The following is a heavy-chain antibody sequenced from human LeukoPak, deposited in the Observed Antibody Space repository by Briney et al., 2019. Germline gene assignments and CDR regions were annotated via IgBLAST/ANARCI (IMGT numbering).Heavy chain of an antibody. V-gene: IGHV3-30-3*01. CDR3: ARGRADFWSGYGMDV. CDR2: ISYDGSNK. CDR1: GFTFSSYA. D-gene: IGHD3-3*01. Sequence: GRSLRLSCAASGFTFSSYATHWVRQAPGKGLEWVAVISYDGSNKYYADSVKGRFTISRDNSKNTLYLQMNSLRAEDTAVYYCARGRADFWSGYGMDVWGQGTTVTVSS. J-gene: IGHJ6*02.